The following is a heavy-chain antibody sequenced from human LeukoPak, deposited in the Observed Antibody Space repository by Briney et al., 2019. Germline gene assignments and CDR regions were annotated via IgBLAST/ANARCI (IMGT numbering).Heavy chain of an antibody. D-gene: IGHD2-2*01. CDR3: TRAFLYSSSTTFDY. CDR1: GDSVSSNSAT. CDR2: TYYRSRWFY. J-gene: IGHJ4*02. V-gene: IGHV6-1*01. Sequence: SQTLSLTCALSGDSVSSNSATWDWTRQSPSRGLEWLGRTYYRSRWFYDYAISVKSRMTVNADTSGNQFFLHLNSVTPEDTAVYYCTRAFLYSSSTTFDYWGQGSLVTVSS.